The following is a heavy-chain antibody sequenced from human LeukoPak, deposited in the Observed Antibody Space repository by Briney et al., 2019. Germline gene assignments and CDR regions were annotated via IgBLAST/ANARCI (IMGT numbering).Heavy chain of an antibody. CDR1: GFSFSNYV. D-gene: IGHD3-22*01. V-gene: IGHV3-30*01. CDR3: ARATYDSSGYSS. J-gene: IGHJ5*02. CDR2: ISYDGSEI. Sequence: GGSLRLSCAASGFSFSNYVMHWVRQAPGKGLEWVAVISYDGSEIYYADSVKGRFTISRDHSKNTLYLQMNSLRAEDTAVYYCARATYDSSGYSSWGQGTLVTVSS.